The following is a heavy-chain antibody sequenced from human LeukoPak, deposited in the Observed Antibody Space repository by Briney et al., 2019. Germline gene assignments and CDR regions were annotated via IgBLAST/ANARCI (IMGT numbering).Heavy chain of an antibody. V-gene: IGHV1-46*01. CDR3: ARGPLRPTEYYFDY. CDR2: INPSGGDT. J-gene: IGHJ4*02. CDR1: GYILSSYN. D-gene: IGHD4-17*01. Sequence: GASVKVSCKASGYILSSYNMHWVRQAPGQGLEWLGIINPSGGDTKYAQKFQGRVTLTRDKSTSTVYMELSSLTSDDTAVYYCARGPLRPTEYYFDYWGQGTLVTVSS.